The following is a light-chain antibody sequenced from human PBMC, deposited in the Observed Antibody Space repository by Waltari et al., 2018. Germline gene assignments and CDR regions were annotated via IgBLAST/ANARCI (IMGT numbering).Light chain of an antibody. Sequence: SFELTQPPSLSVSPGQTARITCSGAALSMQYAHWQPQRPGLAPVLLIYKDSERPSGIPERFSGSSSGKTVTLTISGVQAEDEADYYCQSADSSGSVVFGGGTKLTVL. J-gene: IGLJ2*01. V-gene: IGLV3-25*03. CDR1: ALSMQY. CDR3: QSADSSGSVV. CDR2: KDS.